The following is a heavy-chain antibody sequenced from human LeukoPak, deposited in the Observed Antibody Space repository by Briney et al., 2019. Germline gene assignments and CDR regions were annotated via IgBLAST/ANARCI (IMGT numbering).Heavy chain of an antibody. D-gene: IGHD3-10*01. J-gene: IGHJ6*03. Sequence: GGSLRLSCAASGFTFSNAWMSWVRQAPGKGLEWVGRTKSKTDGGTTDYAAPVKGRFTISRDDSKNTLYLQMNSLKTEDTAVYYCTTVVRITMVRGVISYYYYYMDVWGKGTTVTVSS. V-gene: IGHV3-15*01. CDR2: TKSKTDGGTT. CDR3: TTVVRITMVRGVISYYYYYMDV. CDR1: GFTFSNAW.